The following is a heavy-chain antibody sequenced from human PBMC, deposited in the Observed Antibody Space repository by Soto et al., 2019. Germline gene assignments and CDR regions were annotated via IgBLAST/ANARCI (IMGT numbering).Heavy chain of an antibody. D-gene: IGHD6-13*01. CDR3: ARGLGAGTYYYYGMDV. Sequence: ASVKVSCKASGYTFTSYGISWVRQAPGQGLEWMGWISAYNGNTSYAQKLQGRVTMTRDTSTSTAYMELSSLRSDDTAVYYCARGLGAGTYYYYGMDVWGQGTTVTVSS. V-gene: IGHV1-18*01. J-gene: IGHJ6*02. CDR2: ISAYNGNT. CDR1: GYTFTSYG.